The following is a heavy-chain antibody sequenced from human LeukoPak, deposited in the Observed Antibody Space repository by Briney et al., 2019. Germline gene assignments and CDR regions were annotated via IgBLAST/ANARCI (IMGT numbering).Heavy chain of an antibody. CDR1: GYTFISYV. CDR3: ARDRGGTGDFDY. V-gene: IGHV1-3*01. Sequence: ASVRVSCKASGYTFISYVMHRVRRAPGQRLEWMGWINAGNGDTKYSQKFQGRVTIARDTSASTAYMELSSLGSEDTAVYYCARDRGGTGDFDYWGHGTLVTVSS. J-gene: IGHJ4*01. CDR2: INAGNGDT. D-gene: IGHD1-1*01.